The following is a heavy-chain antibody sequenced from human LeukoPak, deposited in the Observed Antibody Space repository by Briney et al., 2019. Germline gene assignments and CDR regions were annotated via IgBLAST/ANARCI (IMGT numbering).Heavy chain of an antibody. V-gene: IGHV4-31*03. J-gene: IGHJ3*02. CDR2: IYYSGST. CDR3: AREFLAAFDI. Sequence: PSETLSLTCTVSGGSISSGGYYWSWIRQHPGKGLEWIGYIYYSGSTYYNPSLKSRVTISVDTSKNQFSLKLSSVTAADTAVYYSAREFLAAFDIWGQGTMVTVSS. CDR1: GGSISSGGYY.